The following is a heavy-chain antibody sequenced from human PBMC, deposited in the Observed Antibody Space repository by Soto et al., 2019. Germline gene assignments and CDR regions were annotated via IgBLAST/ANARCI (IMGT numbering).Heavy chain of an antibody. V-gene: IGHV1-46*01. J-gene: IGHJ3*02. Sequence: VSVKVCFAACGYPFTSDYMHCVRQAPGQGLEWIGIINPSGGSTSYAQEFQGRVTMTRYTSTSTVYMELSSLRSEDTAVYYCARDSYDSSGVGIWGQGTMVTVSS. CDR2: INPSGGST. D-gene: IGHD3-22*01. CDR3: ARDSYDSSGVGI. CDR1: GYPFTSDY.